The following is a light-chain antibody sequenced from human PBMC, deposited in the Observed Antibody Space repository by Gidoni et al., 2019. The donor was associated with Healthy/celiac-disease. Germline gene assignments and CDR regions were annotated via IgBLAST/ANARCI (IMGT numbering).Light chain of an antibody. CDR3: QQYGSSLYT. J-gene: IGKJ2*01. V-gene: IGKV3-20*01. CDR1: QSVSSSY. CDR2: GAS. Sequence: IVLTPSPGTLSLSPGERATLSCRASQSVSSSYLAGYQQKPGQAPRLLIYGASSRATGIPDRFSGSGSGTDFTLTISRLEPEDFAVYYCQQYGSSLYTFGQGTKLEIK.